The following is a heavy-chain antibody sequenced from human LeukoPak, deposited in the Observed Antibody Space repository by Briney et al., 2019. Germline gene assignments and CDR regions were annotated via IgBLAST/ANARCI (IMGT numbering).Heavy chain of an antibody. Sequence: PGGSLRLSCAASGFTFSIFSMNWVRQAPGKGLEWVSSISSSSSNIYYADSVKGRFTISRGDAKNSLYLEMNSLRAEDTAVYFCARDRGSGWYGDLPYWGQGTLVTVSS. CDR3: ARDRGSGWYGDLPY. V-gene: IGHV3-21*06. J-gene: IGHJ4*02. CDR2: ISSSSSNI. CDR1: GFTFSIFS. D-gene: IGHD6-19*01.